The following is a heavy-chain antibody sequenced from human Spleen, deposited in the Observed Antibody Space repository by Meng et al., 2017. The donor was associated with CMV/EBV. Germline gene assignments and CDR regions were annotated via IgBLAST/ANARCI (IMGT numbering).Heavy chain of an antibody. CDR2: IYPGDSDT. CDR1: GYSFTSYW. CDR3: ATLKAAADPFDF. D-gene: IGHD6-13*01. Sequence: CKGSGYSFTSYWIGWVRQMPGKGLEWMGIIYPGDSDTRYSPSFQGQVTISADKSISTAYLQWSSLKASDTAIYYCATLKAAADPFDFWGQGTLVTVSS. V-gene: IGHV5-51*01. J-gene: IGHJ4*02.